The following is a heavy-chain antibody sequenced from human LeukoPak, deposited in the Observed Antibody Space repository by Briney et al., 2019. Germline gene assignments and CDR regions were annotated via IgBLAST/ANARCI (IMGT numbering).Heavy chain of an antibody. CDR2: INPNSGGT. J-gene: IGHJ6*03. CDR1: GYTFTGYY. V-gene: IGHV1-2*02. Sequence: ASVKVSCKASGYTFTGYYMHWVRQAPGQGLEWMGWINPNSGGTNYAQKFQGRVTMTRDTSISTAYLQWSSLKASDTAMYYCARHSGVRGVIQKNYYYYYMDVWGKGTTVTISS. D-gene: IGHD3-10*01. CDR3: ARHSGVRGVIQKNYYYYYMDV.